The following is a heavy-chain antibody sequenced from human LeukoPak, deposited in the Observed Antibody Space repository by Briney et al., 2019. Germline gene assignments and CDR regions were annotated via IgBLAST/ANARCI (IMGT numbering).Heavy chain of an antibody. J-gene: IGHJ4*02. Sequence: GGSLGLSCAASGFTFISFAMHWFRRAPGKGLEWVAVISYDGSNKHYADSVKGRFTISRDNSKNTLYLQMNSLRAEDTAVYYCARDIAAALDYWGQGTLVTVSS. V-gene: IGHV3-30-3*01. CDR2: ISYDGSNK. D-gene: IGHD6-13*01. CDR1: GFTFISFA. CDR3: ARDIAAALDY.